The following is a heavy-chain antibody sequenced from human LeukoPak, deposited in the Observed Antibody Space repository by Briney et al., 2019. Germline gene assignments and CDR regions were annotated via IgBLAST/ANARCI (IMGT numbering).Heavy chain of an antibody. CDR2: ISYSGST. J-gene: IGHJ4*02. CDR1: GGSLSGYY. Sequence: PSETLSLTCTVSGGSLSGYYWSWIRQPPGKGLEWIGYISYSGSTNYAPSLKSRVTISVDTSKNQFSLKLSSVTAADTAVYYCARGGGYFDYWGQGTLVTVSS. V-gene: IGHV4-59*01. CDR3: ARGGGYFDY. D-gene: IGHD3-16*01.